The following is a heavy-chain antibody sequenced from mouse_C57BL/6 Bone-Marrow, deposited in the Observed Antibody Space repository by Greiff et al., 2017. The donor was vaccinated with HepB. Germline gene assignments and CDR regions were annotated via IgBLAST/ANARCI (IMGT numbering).Heavy chain of an antibody. CDR2: ISSGSSTI. J-gene: IGHJ2*01. Sequence: EVQLKESGGGLVKPGGSLKLSCAASGFTFSDYGMHWVRQAPEKGLEWVAYISSGSSTIYYADTVKGRFTISRDNAKNTLFLQMTSLRSEDTAMYYCARKNHYGSSYDYWGQGTTLTVSS. V-gene: IGHV5-17*01. CDR1: GFTFSDYG. D-gene: IGHD1-1*01. CDR3: ARKNHYGSSYDY.